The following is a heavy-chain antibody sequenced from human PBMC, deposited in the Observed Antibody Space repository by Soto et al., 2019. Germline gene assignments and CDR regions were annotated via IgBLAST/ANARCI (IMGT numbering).Heavy chain of an antibody. D-gene: IGHD6-19*01. CDR1: GFTFSNYA. CDR2: ISGRGSST. V-gene: IGHV3-23*01. CDR3: TKGDNDGWYWYFDL. Sequence: EVPLLESGGGLVQPGGSLRLSCAASGFTFSNYAMSWVRQAPGKGLEWVSAISGRGSSTYYADSVKGRFTISRDNSKDTLYLQMSSLRAEDTALYYCTKGDNDGWYWYFDLWGRGTLVTVSS. J-gene: IGHJ2*01.